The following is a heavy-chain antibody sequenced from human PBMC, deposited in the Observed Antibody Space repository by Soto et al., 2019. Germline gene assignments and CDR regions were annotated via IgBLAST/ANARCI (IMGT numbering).Heavy chain of an antibody. CDR1: GYTFTGYY. Sequence: ASVKVSCKASGYTFTGYYMHWVRQAPGQGLEWMGWINPNSGGTNYAQKFQGRVTMTRDTSISTAYMELSRLRSDDTAVYCCARTQYYYDSSGYYRWGQGTLVTVSS. J-gene: IGHJ5*02. CDR2: INPNSGGT. V-gene: IGHV1-2*02. D-gene: IGHD3-22*01. CDR3: ARTQYYYDSSGYYR.